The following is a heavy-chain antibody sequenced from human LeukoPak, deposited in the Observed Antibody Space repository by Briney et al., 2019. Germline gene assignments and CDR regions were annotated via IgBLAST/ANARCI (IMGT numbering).Heavy chain of an antibody. CDR3: ARDNSVGDIAWWFDP. D-gene: IGHD3-10*01. J-gene: IGHJ5*02. V-gene: IGHV1-2*02. CDR2: ISPKSGAT. Sequence: ASLRVSCRASGYTFTDYYIQCVRQAPGQGLEWMGWISPKSGATNYARKFQARVTMTRDTSISTAYMELRSLKSEDTAVYYCARDNSVGDIAWWFDPWGQGTLVTVSS. CDR1: GYTFTDYY.